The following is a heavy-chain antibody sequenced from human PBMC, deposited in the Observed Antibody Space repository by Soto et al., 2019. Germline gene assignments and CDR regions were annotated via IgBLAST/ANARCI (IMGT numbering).Heavy chain of an antibody. CDR3: AGEWELPLYYYGMDV. CDR2: INPNSGGT. D-gene: IGHD1-26*01. V-gene: IGHV1-2*02. J-gene: IGHJ6*02. CDR1: GYTFTGYY. Sequence: ASVKVSCKASGYTFTGYYMHWVRQAPGQGLEWMGWINPNSGGTNYAQKFQGRVTMTRDTSISTAYMELSRLRSDDTAVYYCAGEWELPLYYYGMDVWGQGTKVTVSS.